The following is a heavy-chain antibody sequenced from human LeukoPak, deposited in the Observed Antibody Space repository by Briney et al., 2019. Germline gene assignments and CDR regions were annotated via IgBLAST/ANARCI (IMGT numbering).Heavy chain of an antibody. Sequence: SETLSLTCTVSGGSISSYYWSWIRQPPGKGLEGIGYIYTSGSTNYNPSLKSRVTISVDTSKNQFSLKLSSVTAADTAVYYCARLGQQLVLGYYYYYMDVWGKGTTVTVSS. D-gene: IGHD6-13*01. CDR2: IYTSGST. CDR3: ARLGQQLVLGYYYYYMDV. CDR1: GGSISSYY. V-gene: IGHV4-4*09. J-gene: IGHJ6*03.